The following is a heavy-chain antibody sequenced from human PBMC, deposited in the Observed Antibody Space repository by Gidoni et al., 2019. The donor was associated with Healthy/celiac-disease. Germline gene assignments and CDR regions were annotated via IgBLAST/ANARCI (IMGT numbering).Heavy chain of an antibody. Sequence: EVQLVESGGGLVQPGGSLRLSCSASGFPFSSYAMHWVRQAPGKGLEYVSAIRSNGGSTYYADSVKGRFTISRDNSKNTLYLQMSSLRADDTAVYYCVKGEGSGWYEVYDYWGQGTLVTVSS. CDR2: IRSNGGST. J-gene: IGHJ4*02. CDR3: VKGEGSGWYEVYDY. D-gene: IGHD6-19*01. V-gene: IGHV3-64D*06. CDR1: GFPFSSYA.